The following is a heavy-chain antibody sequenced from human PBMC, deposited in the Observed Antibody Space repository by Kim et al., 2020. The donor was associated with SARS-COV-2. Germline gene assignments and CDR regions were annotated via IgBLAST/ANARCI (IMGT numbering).Heavy chain of an antibody. Sequence: GGSLRLSCAASGFTFSDSAMNWVRQASGKGLEWVGRIRSKAKSYATSYAASAKGRITISRDDSKNTAYLQMSTLKTEDTAVYYCTRVTSYSSSWWDAFDIWGQGTTVTVSS. CDR3: TRVTSYSSSWWDAFDI. V-gene: IGHV3-73*01. J-gene: IGHJ3*02. CDR1: GFTFSDSA. CDR2: IRSKAKSYAT. D-gene: IGHD6-13*01.